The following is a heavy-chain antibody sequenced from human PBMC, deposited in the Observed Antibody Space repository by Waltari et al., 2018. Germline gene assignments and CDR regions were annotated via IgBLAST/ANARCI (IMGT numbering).Heavy chain of an antibody. V-gene: IGHV1-69*12. CDR1: GGAFGSYA. D-gene: IGHD7-27*01. CDR3: ARRNLGYAFDI. CDR2: MIPIYGTP. J-gene: IGHJ3*02. Sequence: QVQLVQSGAEVKKPGSSVKVSCKASGGAFGSYAITWVRQAPGHGLAWVGGMIPIYGTPNFAQKVQCRVTFAADESTTTGYMELTSLKSEDTAIYYCARRNLGYAFDIWGQGTLVTVSS.